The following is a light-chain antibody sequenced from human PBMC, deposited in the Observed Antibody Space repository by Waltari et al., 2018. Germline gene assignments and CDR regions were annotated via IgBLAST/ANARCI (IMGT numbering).Light chain of an antibody. CDR3: SSYSTSTYPI. Sequence: QSALTQPASVSASLGQSITISCTGTGRDIGAYDYVSWYQPHPGKAPKLIIFQVSNRPSGVSDRFSASKSGMTASLSISGLRTDDEAIYYCSSYSTSTYPIFGGGTKVTVL. CDR2: QVS. CDR1: GRDIGAYDY. J-gene: IGLJ2*01. V-gene: IGLV2-14*01.